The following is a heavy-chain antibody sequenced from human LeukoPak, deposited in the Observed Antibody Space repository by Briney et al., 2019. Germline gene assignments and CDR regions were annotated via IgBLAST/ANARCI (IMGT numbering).Heavy chain of an antibody. CDR3: AKGLRYLSFNDAFDI. J-gene: IGHJ3*02. CDR2: IYSSGST. Sequence: SETLSLTCTVSGGSITNYYWSWIRQSAGKGLEWIGRIYSSGSTYYNPSLKSRVTISVDTSKNQFSLRLSSVTAADTAVYFCAKGLRYLSFNDAFDIWGQGTMVTVSS. D-gene: IGHD3-9*01. V-gene: IGHV4-4*07. CDR1: GGSITNYY.